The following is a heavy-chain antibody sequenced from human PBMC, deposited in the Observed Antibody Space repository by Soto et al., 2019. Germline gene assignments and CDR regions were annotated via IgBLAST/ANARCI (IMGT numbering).Heavy chain of an antibody. CDR3: AMASTTVTTLAY. Sequence: QLQLQESGSGLVKPSQTLSLTCAVSGGSISSGGYSWSWIRQPPGKGLEWIGYIDHSGSTYYNPSLNSRVTISVDRSKNQFSLKLSSVTAADTALYSSAMASTTVTTLAYFGHVTLVTVSS. J-gene: IGHJ4*01. CDR1: GGSISSGGYS. D-gene: IGHD4-17*01. V-gene: IGHV4-30-2*01. CDR2: IDHSGST.